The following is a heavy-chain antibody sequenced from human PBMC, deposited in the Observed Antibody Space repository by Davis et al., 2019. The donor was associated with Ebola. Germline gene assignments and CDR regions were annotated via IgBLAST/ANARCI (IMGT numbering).Heavy chain of an antibody. CDR1: GYTFTSYD. D-gene: IGHD6-13*01. Sequence: ASVKVSCKASGYTFTSYDINWLRQATGQGLEWMGWMNPNSGNTGYAQKFQGRVTMTRNTSISTAYMELSSLRSEDTAVYYCARGRMLWDNIAAAELGFDPWGQGTLVTVSS. J-gene: IGHJ5*02. V-gene: IGHV1-8*01. CDR2: MNPNSGNT. CDR3: ARGRMLWDNIAAAELGFDP.